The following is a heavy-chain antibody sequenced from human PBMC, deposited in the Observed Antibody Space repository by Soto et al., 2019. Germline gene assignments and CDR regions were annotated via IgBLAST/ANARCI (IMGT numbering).Heavy chain of an antibody. CDR1: GFTFSSYW. J-gene: IGHJ6*02. Sequence: EVQLVESGGGLVLPGGSLRLSCAASGFTFSSYWMHWVRLAPGKGLVWVSRINTDGISTTYADSVKGRFTISRDKAKNTLYLQMNSLSADDTAVYYCARGRGYQYYGMDVWGQGTTVTVSS. V-gene: IGHV3-74*01. CDR2: INTDGIST. CDR3: ARGRGYQYYGMDV.